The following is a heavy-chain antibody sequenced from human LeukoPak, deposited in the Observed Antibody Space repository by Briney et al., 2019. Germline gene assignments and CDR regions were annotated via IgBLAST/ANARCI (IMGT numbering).Heavy chain of an antibody. CDR3: ARLSGSYGTRLVD. CDR1: GFTVSSNY. V-gene: IGHV3-53*01. J-gene: IGHJ4*02. CDR2: IYSGGST. D-gene: IGHD1-26*01. Sequence: GGSLRLSCAASGFTVSSNYMSWVRQAPGKGLEWVSVIYSGGSTYYADSVKGRFTISRDNSKNTLYLQMNSLRAEDTAVYYCARLSGSYGTRLVDWGQGPLVTVSS.